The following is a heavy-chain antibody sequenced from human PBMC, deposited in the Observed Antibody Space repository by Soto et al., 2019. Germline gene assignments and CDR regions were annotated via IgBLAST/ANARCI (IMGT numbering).Heavy chain of an antibody. CDR2: IKQDGSEK. Sequence: GGSLRLSCAASGFTFSSYWMSWVRQAPGKGLEWVANIKQDGSEKYYVDSVKGRFTISRDNAKNSLYLQMNSLRAEDTAVYYCAREGDIVATIFAFDIRGQGTMVTVSS. CDR3: AREGDIVATIFAFDI. J-gene: IGHJ3*02. V-gene: IGHV3-7*03. CDR1: GFTFSSYW. D-gene: IGHD5-12*01.